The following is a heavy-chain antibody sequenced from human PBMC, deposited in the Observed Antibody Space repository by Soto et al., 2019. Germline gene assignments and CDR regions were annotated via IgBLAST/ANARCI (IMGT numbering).Heavy chain of an antibody. CDR3: ARTAYSSSWYPHY. Sequence: QVQLQESGPGLVKPSQSLSLTCTVSGGSISSGGCYWSWIRQPPGKGLEWIGYFYYSGSTYYNPSLKSRVTISVATSKTQFSLKLSSLTAADTAVYYCARTAYSSSWYPHYWGQGTLVTVSS. CDR1: GGSISSGGCY. D-gene: IGHD6-13*01. J-gene: IGHJ4*02. CDR2: FYYSGST. V-gene: IGHV4-31*03.